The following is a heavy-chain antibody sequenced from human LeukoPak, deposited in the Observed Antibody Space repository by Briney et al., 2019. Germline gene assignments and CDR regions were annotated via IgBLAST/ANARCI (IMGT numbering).Heavy chain of an antibody. V-gene: IGHV3-23*01. CDR3: AKGDRLRGSGSYFDY. Sequence: GGSLRLSCAASGFTFSSYAMSWVRQAPGKGLEWVSAISGSGGSTYYADSVKGRFTIPRDNSKNTLYLQMNSLRAEDTAVYYCAKGDRLRGSGSYFDYWGQGTLVTVSS. CDR1: GFTFSSYA. CDR2: ISGSGGST. D-gene: IGHD3-10*01. J-gene: IGHJ4*02.